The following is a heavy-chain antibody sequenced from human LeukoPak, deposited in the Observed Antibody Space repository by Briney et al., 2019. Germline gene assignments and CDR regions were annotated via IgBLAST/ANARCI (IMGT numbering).Heavy chain of an antibody. Sequence: SETLSLTCTVSGGSISSYHWSWIRQPPGKGLEWIGDFYESGGANYNPSLKSRVTISFDTFKNQFSLKLTSVTAADTAVYYCARHQFYNDSPLVDWGQGTLVTVSS. V-gene: IGHV4-59*08. D-gene: IGHD2-21*01. CDR1: GGSISSYH. CDR3: ARHQFYNDSPLVD. J-gene: IGHJ4*02. CDR2: FYESGGA.